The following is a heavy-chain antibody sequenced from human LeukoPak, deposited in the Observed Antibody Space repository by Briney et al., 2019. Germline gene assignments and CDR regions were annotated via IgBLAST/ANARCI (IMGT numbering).Heavy chain of an antibody. CDR3: ARTFSIASAGRNDY. V-gene: IGHV1-46*01. CDR1: GYTFTSYY. J-gene: IGHJ4*02. CDR2: INPSGGST. Sequence: ASVKVSCKASGYTFTSYYIHWVRQAPGQGLQWMGLINPSGGSTSYAQKFQGRVTVTRDTSTSTVFMELSSLTPEDTAVYYCARTFSIASAGRNDYWGQGTLVTVSS. D-gene: IGHD6-13*01.